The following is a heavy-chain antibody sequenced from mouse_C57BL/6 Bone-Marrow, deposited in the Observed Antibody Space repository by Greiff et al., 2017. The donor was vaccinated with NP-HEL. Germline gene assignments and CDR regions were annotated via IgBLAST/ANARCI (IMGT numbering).Heavy chain of an antibody. Sequence: QVQLPQPGAELVKPGAFVKTSRKASGYTFPSYWITWVKPRPGQGPEWIGDIYPGSGSTNYNEKFKSKATLTVDTSSSTAYMQLSSLTSEDSAVYFCARSGFRRDYFDYWGQGTTLTVSS. CDR1: GYTFPSYW. CDR2: IYPGSGST. CDR3: ARSGFRRDYFDY. D-gene: IGHD3-1*01. J-gene: IGHJ2*01. V-gene: IGHV1-55*01.